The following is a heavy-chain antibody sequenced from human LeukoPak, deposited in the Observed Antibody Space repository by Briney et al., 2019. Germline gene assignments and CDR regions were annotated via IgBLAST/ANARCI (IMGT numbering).Heavy chain of an antibody. D-gene: IGHD4-11*01. Sequence: SVKVSCKASGVTFSSYAISWVRQAPGQGLEWMGRIIPIFGTANYTQKFQGRVTITTDESTSTAYMELSSLRSEDTAVYYCARGDDYSNYVLGYRGQGTLVSVSS. CDR1: GVTFSSYA. V-gene: IGHV1-69*05. CDR3: ARGDDYSNYVLGY. CDR2: IIPIFGTA. J-gene: IGHJ4*02.